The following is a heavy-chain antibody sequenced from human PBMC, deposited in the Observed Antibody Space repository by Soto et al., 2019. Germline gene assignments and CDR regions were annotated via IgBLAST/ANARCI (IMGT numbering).Heavy chain of an antibody. Sequence: EVLLVESGGGLVQPGTSLRLSCAASGFTFDDYAMHWVRQAPGKGLEWVSTINWNSGSIGYADSVKGRFTISRDNTKNSLDLQMNSLRTEDTALYYCATTSSMIVVVSHFDYWGQGTMVTVSS. CDR1: GFTFDDYA. D-gene: IGHD3-22*01. J-gene: IGHJ4*02. CDR2: INWNSGSI. CDR3: ATTSSMIVVVSHFDY. V-gene: IGHV3-9*01.